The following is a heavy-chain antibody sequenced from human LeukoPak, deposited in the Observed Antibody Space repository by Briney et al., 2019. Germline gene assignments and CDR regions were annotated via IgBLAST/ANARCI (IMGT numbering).Heavy chain of an antibody. CDR2: INHSGST. V-gene: IGHV4-34*01. Sequence: SETLSLTCAVYGGSFSGYYWSWIRQPPGKGLEWIGEINHSGSTNYNPSLKSRVTISVDTSKNQFSLKLSPVTAADTAVYYCARGLTGYSSGWYTYHFDQWGQGTLVTVSS. D-gene: IGHD6-19*01. CDR1: GGSFSGYY. J-gene: IGHJ5*02. CDR3: ARGLTGYSSGWYTYHFDQ.